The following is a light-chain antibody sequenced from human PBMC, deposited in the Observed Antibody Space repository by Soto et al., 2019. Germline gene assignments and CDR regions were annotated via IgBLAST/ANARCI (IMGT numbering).Light chain of an antibody. V-gene: IGKV1-39*01. CDR1: QGITTY. Sequence: DIQMTQSPSSLSASVGDRVTITCRASQGITTYLNWYQQKPGKAPKLLIYSASSLHAGVPSRFSGSGSGTDFSLAISSLQPEDSATYYCQQSSTTPPTFGQGTKVEIK. J-gene: IGKJ1*01. CDR3: QQSSTTPPT. CDR2: SAS.